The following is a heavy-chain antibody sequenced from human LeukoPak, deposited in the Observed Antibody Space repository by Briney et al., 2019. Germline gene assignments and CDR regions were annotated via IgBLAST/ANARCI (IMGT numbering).Heavy chain of an antibody. CDR3: ARVGIAVAGTKGFDY. D-gene: IGHD6-19*01. CDR1: GFTFSSYS. J-gene: IGHJ4*02. V-gene: IGHV3-21*01. CDR2: ISSSSSYI. Sequence: GGSLRLSCAASGFTFSSYSMNWVRQAPGKGLEWVSSISSSSSYIYYADSVKGRFAISRDNAKNSLYLQMNSLRAEDTAVYYCARVGIAVAGTKGFDYWGQGTLVTVSS.